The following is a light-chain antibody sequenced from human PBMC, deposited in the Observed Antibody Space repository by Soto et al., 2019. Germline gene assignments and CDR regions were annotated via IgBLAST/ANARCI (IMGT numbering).Light chain of an antibody. Sequence: EIVLTQSPGTLSFSPGESATLSCRASPSVSSSYLAWYQQKPGQAPRLLIYGASSRATGIPDRFSGSGSGTDFTLTISRLEPEDFAVYYCQQYGSSPPWTFGQGTKVDIK. CDR2: GAS. CDR1: PSVSSSY. CDR3: QQYGSSPPWT. J-gene: IGKJ1*01. V-gene: IGKV3-20*01.